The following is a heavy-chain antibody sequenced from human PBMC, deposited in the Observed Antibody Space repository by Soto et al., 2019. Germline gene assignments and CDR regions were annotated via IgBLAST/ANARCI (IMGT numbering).Heavy chain of an antibody. J-gene: IGHJ6*02. D-gene: IGHD6-13*01. V-gene: IGHV3-9*01. Sequence: GGSLRLSCAASGFTFDDYAMHWVRQVPGKGLEWVSGINWNSGSIGYADSVKGRFATSRDNAKNSLHLQMNSLRAEDTAFYYCVKDESINWYSGHFRHWGQGTTVTVSS. CDR3: VKDESINWYSGHFRH. CDR1: GFTFDDYA. CDR2: INWNSGSI.